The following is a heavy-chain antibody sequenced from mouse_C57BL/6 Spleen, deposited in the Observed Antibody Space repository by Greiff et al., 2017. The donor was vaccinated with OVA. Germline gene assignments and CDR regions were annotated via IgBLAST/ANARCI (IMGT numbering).Heavy chain of an antibody. Sequence: QVQLKQPGAELVMPGASVKLSCKASGYTFTSYWMHWVKQRPGQGLEWIGEIDPSDSYTNYNQKFKGKSTLTVDKSSSTAYMQLSSLTSEDSAVYYCARLYYGSSHWYFDVWGTGTTVTVSS. CDR3: ARLYYGSSHWYFDV. V-gene: IGHV1-69*01. CDR1: GYTFTSYW. J-gene: IGHJ1*03. D-gene: IGHD1-1*01. CDR2: IDPSDSYT.